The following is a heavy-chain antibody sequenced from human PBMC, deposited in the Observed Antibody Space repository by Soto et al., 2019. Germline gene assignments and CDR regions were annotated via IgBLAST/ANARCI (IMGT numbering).Heavy chain of an antibody. CDR3: ARGGDVVVTAISYFDY. D-gene: IGHD2-21*02. CDR1: GGTFSSYA. V-gene: IGHV1-69*13. CDR2: IIPIFGTA. Sequence: SVKVSCKASGGTFSSYAISWVRQAPGQGLEWMGGIIPIFGTANYAQKFQGRVTITADESTSTAYMELSSLRSEDTAVYYCARGGDVVVTAISYFDYWGQGTLVTVSS. J-gene: IGHJ4*02.